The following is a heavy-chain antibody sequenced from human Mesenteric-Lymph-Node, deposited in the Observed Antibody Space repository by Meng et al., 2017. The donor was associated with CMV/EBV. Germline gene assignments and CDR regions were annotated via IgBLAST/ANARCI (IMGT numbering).Heavy chain of an antibody. CDR3: AKLMDDYYYGMDV. J-gene: IGHJ6*02. D-gene: IGHD2-8*01. CDR1: AYTFTNYN. Sequence: SCKASAYTFTNYNMHWVRQAPGKGLEWVAFIQFDGSDINYGDSVKGRFTISRDNSKNTLYLQMNSLRTEDTAVYYCAKLMDDYYYGMDVWGQGTTVTVSS. V-gene: IGHV3-30*02. CDR2: IQFDGSDI.